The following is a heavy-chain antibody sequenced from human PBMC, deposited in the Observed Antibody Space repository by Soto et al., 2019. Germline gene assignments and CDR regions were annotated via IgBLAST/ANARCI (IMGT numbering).Heavy chain of an antibody. CDR1: GYTFTSYD. V-gene: IGHV1-8*01. CDR2: MNPNSGNT. J-gene: IGHJ4*02. CDR3: ASSTANCSDGSSTDY. D-gene: IGHD2-15*01. Sequence: ASVKVSCKASGYTFTSYDINWVRQATGQGLEWMGWMNPNSGNTGYAQKFRGRVTMTRNTSISTAYMELSSLRSEGTAVYYCASSTANCSDGSSTDYWGQGTLVTVSS.